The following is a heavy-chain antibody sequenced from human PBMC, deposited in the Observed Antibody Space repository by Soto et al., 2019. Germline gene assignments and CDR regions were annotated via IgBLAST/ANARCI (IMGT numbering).Heavy chain of an antibody. CDR3: ARVPLRYFDWLLPGRDAFDI. Sequence: ASVKVSCKASGYTFTSYGISWVRQAPGQGLEWMGWISAYNGNTNYAQKLQGRVTMTTDTSTSTAYMELRSLRSDDTAVYYCARVPLRYFDWLLPGRDAFDIWGQGTMVTVSS. D-gene: IGHD3-9*01. CDR2: ISAYNGNT. V-gene: IGHV1-18*04. CDR1: GYTFTSYG. J-gene: IGHJ3*02.